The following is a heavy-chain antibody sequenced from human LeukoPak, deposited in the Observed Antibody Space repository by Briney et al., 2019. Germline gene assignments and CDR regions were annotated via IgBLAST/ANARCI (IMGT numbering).Heavy chain of an antibody. V-gene: IGHV3-23*01. CDR3: ARAWIQLWLLDY. Sequence: GGSLRLSCAASGFTFSSYGMSWVRQAPGKGLEWVSAISGSGGSTYYADSVKGRFTISRDNSRNTLYLQMNSLRAEDAAVYYCARAWIQLWLLDYRGQGTLVTVSS. CDR2: ISGSGGST. CDR1: GFTFSSYG. D-gene: IGHD5-18*01. J-gene: IGHJ4*02.